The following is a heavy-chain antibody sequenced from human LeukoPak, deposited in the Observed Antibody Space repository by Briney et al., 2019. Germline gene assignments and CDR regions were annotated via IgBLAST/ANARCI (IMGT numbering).Heavy chain of an antibody. CDR2: INPSGST. CDR1: GGSFSGYH. Sequence: SETLSLTCAVYGGSFSGYHWTWIRRSPGKGLEWVGDINPSGSTYYNPSLKSRLTISVDTSKNQFSLKLRSVTAADTAVYYCARGRHDITMIVVVMTSVSYYLDVWGKGTTVTVS. D-gene: IGHD3-22*01. J-gene: IGHJ6*03. CDR3: ARGRHDITMIVVVMTSVSYYLDV. V-gene: IGHV4-34*01.